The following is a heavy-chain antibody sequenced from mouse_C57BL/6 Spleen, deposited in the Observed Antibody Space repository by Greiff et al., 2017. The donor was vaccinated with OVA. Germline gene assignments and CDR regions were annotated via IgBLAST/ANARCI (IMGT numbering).Heavy chain of an antibody. V-gene: IGHV14-2*01. CDR2: IDPEDGAT. J-gene: IGHJ3*01. D-gene: IGHD1-1*01. CDR1: GFNIKDYY. CDR3: ASYYYGNAWFAY. Sequence: VQLQQSGAELVKPGASVKLSCTASGFNIKDYYMHWVKQRPEQGLEWIGRIDPEDGATKYAPKVQGKGTITADTATNTAYLQLSSLTSEDTAVYYCASYYYGNAWFAYWGQGTLVTVSA.